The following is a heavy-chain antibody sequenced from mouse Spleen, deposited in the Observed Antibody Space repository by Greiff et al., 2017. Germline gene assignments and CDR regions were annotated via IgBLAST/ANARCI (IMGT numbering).Heavy chain of an antibody. CDR1: GYTFTSYG. CDR2: IYPRSGNT. J-gene: IGHJ3*01. Sequence: VQLQQSGAELARPGASVKLSCKASGYTFTSYGISWVKQRTGQGLEWIGEIYPRSGNTYYNEKFKGKATLTADKSSSTAYMELRSLTSEDSAVYFCVYYDYDERFAYWGQGTLVTVSA. CDR3: VYYDYDERFAY. D-gene: IGHD2-4*01. V-gene: IGHV1-81*01.